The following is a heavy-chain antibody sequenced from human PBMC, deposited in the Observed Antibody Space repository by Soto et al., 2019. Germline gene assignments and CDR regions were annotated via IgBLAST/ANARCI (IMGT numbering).Heavy chain of an antibody. CDR1: EFSLSTSGVG. CDR3: AHRYSYGCFDY. V-gene: IGHV2-5*02. D-gene: IGHD5-18*01. CDR2: IYWDDDK. Sequence: QITLKESGPTLVKPTQTLTLTCTFSEFSLSTSGVGVGWIRQPPGKALEWLALIYWDDDKRYRPSLKSRLTITKDTSKNKGVLTLTNMDPVDTATYYCAHRYSYGCFDYWGQGTLVTVSS. J-gene: IGHJ4*02.